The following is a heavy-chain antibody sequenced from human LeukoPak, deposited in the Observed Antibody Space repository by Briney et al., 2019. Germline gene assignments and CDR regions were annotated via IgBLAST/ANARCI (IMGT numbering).Heavy chain of an antibody. Sequence: PGGSLRLSCTASGFSFSNEWMSWVRQTPEKGLKCLANIKQDGSEKVYVDSVKGRFTISRDNAQSSLYLEMTRLRAEDTAVYYCARGPYSSSWSYGMDVWGQGTTVTVSS. CDR3: ARGPYSSSWSYGMDV. CDR2: IKQDGSEK. D-gene: IGHD6-13*01. CDR1: GFSFSNEW. V-gene: IGHV3-7*05. J-gene: IGHJ6*02.